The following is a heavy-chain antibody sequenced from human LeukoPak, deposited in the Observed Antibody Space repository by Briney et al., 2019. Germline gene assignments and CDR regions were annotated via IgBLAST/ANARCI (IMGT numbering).Heavy chain of an antibody. D-gene: IGHD3-9*01. CDR3: ARQNRGYFGAFDI. CDR1: GGSISYYY. CDR2: IYYSGST. J-gene: IGHJ3*02. Sequence: PSETLSLTCTVSGGSISYYYWNWIRQPPGKGLEWIGYIYYSGSTNYNPSLKSRVSISVDTSKNQFSLSLSSVTAADTAVYYCARQNRGYFGAFDIWGQGAMVTVSS. V-gene: IGHV4-59*01.